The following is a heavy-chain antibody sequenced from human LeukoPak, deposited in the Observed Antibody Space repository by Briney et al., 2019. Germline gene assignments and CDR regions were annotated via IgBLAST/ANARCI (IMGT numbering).Heavy chain of an antibody. CDR1: GYTFTGYY. J-gene: IGHJ6*02. CDR3: ARVGGGDFWSAPESGMDV. CDR2: IIPILGIA. D-gene: IGHD3-3*01. V-gene: IGHV1-69*04. Sequence: ASVKVSCKASGYTFTGYYMHWVRQAPGQGLEWMGRIIPILGIANYAQKFQGRVTITADKSTSTAYMELSSLRSEDTAVYYCARVGGGDFWSAPESGMDVWGQGTTVTVSS.